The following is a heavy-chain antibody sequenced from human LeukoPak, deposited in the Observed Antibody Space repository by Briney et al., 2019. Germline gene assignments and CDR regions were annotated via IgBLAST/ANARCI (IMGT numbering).Heavy chain of an antibody. D-gene: IGHD3-10*01. J-gene: IGHJ6*03. CDR3: ARGLVTMVRGVYYYYMDV. Sequence: APVKVSCKASGYTFTSYDINWVRQATGQGLEWMGWMNPNSGNTGYAQKFQGRVTMTRNTSISTAYMELSSLRSEDTAVYYCARGLVTMVRGVYYYYMDVWGKGTTVTVSS. CDR1: GYTFTSYD. V-gene: IGHV1-8*01. CDR2: MNPNSGNT.